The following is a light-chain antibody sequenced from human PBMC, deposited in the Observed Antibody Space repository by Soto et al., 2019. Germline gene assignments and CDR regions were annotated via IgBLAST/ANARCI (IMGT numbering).Light chain of an antibody. CDR2: GAS. CDR1: QSVSSSD. V-gene: IGKV3-20*01. CDR3: QQYGGSGKA. Sequence: ENVLTQSPGTLSLPPGERATLSCRASQSVSSSDLAWYQQKPGQAPRLLIYGASSRATGIPDRFSGSGSGTDFTLTISRLEPEDFAVYYCQQYGGSGKAFGQGTKVDIK. J-gene: IGKJ1*01.